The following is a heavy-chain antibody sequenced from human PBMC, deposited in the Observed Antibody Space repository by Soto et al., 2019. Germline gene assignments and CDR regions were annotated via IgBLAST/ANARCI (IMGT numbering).Heavy chain of an antibody. CDR2: IYPGDSDT. V-gene: IGHV5-51*01. D-gene: IGHD1-1*01. CDR1: GYTFTRYW. Sequence: PGESLKISCKGFGYTFTRYWIGRVRQMPGKGMDWMGIIYPGDSDTRYSPSFQGQVTISADKSTSTAYLQWSSLKATDTAMYYCASAQRTAGTDDFHGWGQVTMIIVSS. CDR3: ASAQRTAGTDDFHG. J-gene: IGHJ3*01.